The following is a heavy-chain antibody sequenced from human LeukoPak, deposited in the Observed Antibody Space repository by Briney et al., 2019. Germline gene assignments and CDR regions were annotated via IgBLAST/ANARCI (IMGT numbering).Heavy chain of an antibody. J-gene: IGHJ4*02. CDR1: GGSISSGGYY. CDR3: ARRYCSSTSCYTGQFDY. CDR2: IYHSGST. D-gene: IGHD2-2*02. Sequence: SETLSLTCTVSGGSISSGGYYWSWIRQPPGKGLEWIGYIYHSGSTYYNPSLKSRVTISVDRSKNQFSLKLSSVTAADTAVYYCARRYCSSTSCYTGQFDYWGQGTLVTVSS. V-gene: IGHV4-30-2*01.